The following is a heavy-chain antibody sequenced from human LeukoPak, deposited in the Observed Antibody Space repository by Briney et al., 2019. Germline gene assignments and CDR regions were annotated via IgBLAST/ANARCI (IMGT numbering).Heavy chain of an antibody. V-gene: IGHV3-21*01. CDR2: ISVSSRHK. CDR3: ARSANFAAGYYSDY. Sequence: AGSLRLSCAVSGFTFSSYTKNWVCQAPGKGLEWVSSISVSSRHKYYADSVKSRFTISRDNANNYLYLQMNSLRAEDTAVYYCARSANFAAGYYSDYWGQGTLVTVSS. J-gene: IGHJ4*02. D-gene: IGHD6-13*01. CDR1: GFTFSSYT.